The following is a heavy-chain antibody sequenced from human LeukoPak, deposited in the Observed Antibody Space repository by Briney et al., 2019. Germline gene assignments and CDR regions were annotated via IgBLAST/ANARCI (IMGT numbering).Heavy chain of an antibody. CDR3: ARHRFGHLFDY. V-gene: IGHV4-34*01. CDR1: GGSFSGYY. D-gene: IGHD3-16*01. J-gene: IGHJ4*02. Sequence: PSETLSLTCAVYGGSFSGYYWSWIRQPPGKGLEWIGEINHSGSTNYNPSLKSRVTVSLDTPRSQVSLILSSVTAADTAVYYCARHRFGHLFDYWGQGTLVFVSS. CDR2: INHSGST.